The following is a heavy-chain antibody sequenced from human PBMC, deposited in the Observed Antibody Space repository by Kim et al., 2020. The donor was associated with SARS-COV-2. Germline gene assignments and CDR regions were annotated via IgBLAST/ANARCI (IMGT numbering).Heavy chain of an antibody. D-gene: IGHD2-2*01. Sequence: SVKVSCKASGGTFSSYAISWVRQAPGQGLEWMGGIIPIFGTANYAQKFQGRVTITADESTSTAYMELSSLRSEDTAVYYCARDRYQLTTYHYYYYGMDVWGQGTTVTVSS. CDR3: ARDRYQLTTYHYYYYGMDV. CDR2: IIPIFGTA. CDR1: GGTFSSYA. J-gene: IGHJ6*02. V-gene: IGHV1-69*13.